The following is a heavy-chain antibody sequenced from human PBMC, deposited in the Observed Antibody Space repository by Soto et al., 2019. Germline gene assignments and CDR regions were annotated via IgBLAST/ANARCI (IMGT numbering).Heavy chain of an antibody. D-gene: IGHD1-26*01. V-gene: IGHV4-4*02. Sequence: VQLQESGPRPVKPSGTPSLTCAVPGGSLSRSNWWGWVRQPPGKGLEWIGEIYHSGSTHYNPSLKSRVTISVDKSKNQFSLKLSSVTAADTAVYYCARVSGSYYYGMDVWGQGTTVTVSS. J-gene: IGHJ6*02. CDR1: GGSLSRSNW. CDR3: ARVSGSYYYGMDV. CDR2: IYHSGST.